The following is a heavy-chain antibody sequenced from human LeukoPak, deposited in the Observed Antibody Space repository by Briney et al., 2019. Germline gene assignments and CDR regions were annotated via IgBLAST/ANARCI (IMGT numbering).Heavy chain of an antibody. CDR2: IYTSGST. CDR3: ARRSIAAHTDAFDI. V-gene: IGHV4-4*09. Sequence: PSETLSLTCTVSGGSISSYYWSWIRQPPGKGLEWIGYIYTSGSTNYNPSLKSRVTISVDTSKNQFPLKLSSVTAADTAVYYCARRSIAAHTDAFDIWGQGTMVTVSS. J-gene: IGHJ3*02. D-gene: IGHD6-6*01. CDR1: GGSISSYY.